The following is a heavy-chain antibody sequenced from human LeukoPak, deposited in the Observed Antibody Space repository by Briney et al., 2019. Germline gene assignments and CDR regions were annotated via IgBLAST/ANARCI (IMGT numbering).Heavy chain of an antibody. J-gene: IGHJ5*02. V-gene: IGHV3-30-3*01. CDR3: ARDPSYSSQVTDP. D-gene: IGHD3-22*01. CDR1: GFTFSSYA. Sequence: PPGRSLRLSCAASGFTFSSYAMHWVRQAPGKGLEWVAVISYDGSNKYYADSVKGRFTISRDNAKNSLYLQMNSLRAEDTAVYYCARDPSYSSQVTDPWGQGTLVTVSS. CDR2: ISYDGSNK.